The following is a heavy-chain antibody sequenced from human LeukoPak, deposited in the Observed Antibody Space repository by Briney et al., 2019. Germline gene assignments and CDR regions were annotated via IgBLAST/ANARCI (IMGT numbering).Heavy chain of an antibody. D-gene: IGHD3-22*01. CDR2: IYHSGST. CDR1: GYSISSGYY. Sequence: NASETLSLTCTVSGYSISSGYYWGWIRQPPGKGLEWIGSIYHSGSTYYNPSLKSRVTISVDTFKNQFSLKLSSVTAADTAVYYCARAIESYYYDSSGYYSGYYFDYWGQGTLVTVSS. CDR3: ARAIESYYYDSSGYYSGYYFDY. J-gene: IGHJ4*02. V-gene: IGHV4-38-2*02.